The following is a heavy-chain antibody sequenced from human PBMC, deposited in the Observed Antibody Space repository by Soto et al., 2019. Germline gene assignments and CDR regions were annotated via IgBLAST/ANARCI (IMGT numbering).Heavy chain of an antibody. CDR1: GYSFTSYY. CDR2: INPSGGST. J-gene: IGHJ5*02. V-gene: IGHV1-46*01. D-gene: IGHD2-15*01. Sequence: KVSCKASGYSFTSYYMHWVRQAPGQGLEWMGIINPSGGSTSYAQKFQGRVTMTRDTSTSTVYMELSSLRSEDTAVYYCAREVGYCSGGSCSGWFDPWGQGTLVTVSS. CDR3: AREVGYCSGGSCSGWFDP.